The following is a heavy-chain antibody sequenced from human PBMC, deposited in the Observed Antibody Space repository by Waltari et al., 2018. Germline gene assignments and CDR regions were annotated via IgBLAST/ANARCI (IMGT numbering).Heavy chain of an antibody. Sequence: EVQLVESGGGLVQPGGSLRLSCAASGFTFSSYSLNWVRQAPGKGLELVSYISSSSSTIYYADSVKGRFTISRDNAKNSLYLQMNSLRAEDTAVYYCARTRAISPFDYWGQGTLVTVSS. J-gene: IGHJ4*02. CDR1: GFTFSSYS. V-gene: IGHV3-48*04. CDR3: ARTRAISPFDY. CDR2: ISSSSSTI.